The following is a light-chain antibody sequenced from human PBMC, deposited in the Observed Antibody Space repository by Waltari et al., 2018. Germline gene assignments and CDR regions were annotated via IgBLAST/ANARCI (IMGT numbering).Light chain of an antibody. CDR1: ENIYTW. CDR2: KAS. V-gene: IGKV1-5*03. Sequence: DIQITQSPSTLSASVGDRVTNTCRASENIYTWFAWYQQKPEKAPKILISKASSLNSGVPSRFSGSGSGTEFTLTISSLQPDDFATYFCQEYNGYSRTFGQGTKVESK. J-gene: IGKJ1*01. CDR3: QEYNGYSRT.